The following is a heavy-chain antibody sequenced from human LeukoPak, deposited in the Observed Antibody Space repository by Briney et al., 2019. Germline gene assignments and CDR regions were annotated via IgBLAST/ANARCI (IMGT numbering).Heavy chain of an antibody. J-gene: IGHJ6*03. Sequence: ASVKVSCKASGYTFTSYGINWVRQAPGQGLEWMGWIRVYNGNTNYAQKLQGRVTMTTDTSTSTAYMELRSLRSDDTAVYYCAREGEDIVVVPAAMGHYYMDVWGKGTTVTVSS. CDR3: AREGEDIVVVPAAMGHYYMDV. D-gene: IGHD2-2*01. CDR2: IRVYNGNT. V-gene: IGHV1-18*01. CDR1: GYTFTSYG.